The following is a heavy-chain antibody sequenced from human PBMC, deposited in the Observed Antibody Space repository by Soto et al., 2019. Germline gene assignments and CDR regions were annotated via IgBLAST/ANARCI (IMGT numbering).Heavy chain of an antibody. J-gene: IGHJ2*01. CDR2: IYSSGHT. Sequence: SETLSLTCSVSGGSITTYFWTWIRQPPGKGLEWIGYIYSSGHTNYNPSLESRITMSVDTSKNQFSLKLSSVTAADTAVYYCAGPYGGYFALWGRGTLVTVSS. V-gene: IGHV4-59*01. CDR1: GGSITTYF. CDR3: AGPYGGYFAL. D-gene: IGHD3-16*01.